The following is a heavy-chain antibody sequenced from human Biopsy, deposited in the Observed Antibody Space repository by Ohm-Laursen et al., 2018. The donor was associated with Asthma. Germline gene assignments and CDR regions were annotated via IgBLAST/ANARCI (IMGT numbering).Heavy chain of an antibody. CDR3: ARRGITGTTLDY. CDR1: GYTFTSYY. Sequence: VSSVKVSCKASGYTFTSYYMHWVRQAPGQGLEWMGIINPSGGSTSYAQKFQGRVTMTRDTSTSTVYMELSSLRSEETAVYYCARRGITGTTLDYWGQGTLVTVSS. CDR2: INPSGGST. D-gene: IGHD1-7*01. V-gene: IGHV1-46*01. J-gene: IGHJ4*02.